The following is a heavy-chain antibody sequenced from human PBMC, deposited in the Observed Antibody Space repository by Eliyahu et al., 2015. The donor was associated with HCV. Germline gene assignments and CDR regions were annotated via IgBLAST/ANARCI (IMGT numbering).Heavy chain of an antibody. Sequence: EVQLVESGGGLVQPGGSLRLSCAASGFFFSTYCMGWVRQAPGKGLEWVAHIKQDASDIDYVDSVRGRFTISRDNTKDSLFLQMNSLTAEDAAVYYCARMTGDNYYHPDYWGQGTLVTVSS. CDR2: IKQDASDI. J-gene: IGHJ4*02. CDR3: ARMTGDNYYHPDY. V-gene: IGHV3-7*01. CDR1: GFFFSTYC. D-gene: IGHD1-26*01.